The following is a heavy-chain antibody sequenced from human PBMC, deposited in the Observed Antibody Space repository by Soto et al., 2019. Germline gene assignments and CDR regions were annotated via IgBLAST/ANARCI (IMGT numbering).Heavy chain of an antibody. J-gene: IGHJ6*02. CDR2: INPNSGGT. Sequence: ASVKVSCKASGYTFTGYYMRWVRQAPGQGLEWMGWINPNSGGTNYAQKFQGRVTMTRDTSISTAYMELSRLRSDDTAVYYCARYDFWSGTYGMDVWGQGTTVTVSS. CDR3: ARYDFWSGTYGMDV. D-gene: IGHD3-3*01. CDR1: GYTFTGYY. V-gene: IGHV1-2*02.